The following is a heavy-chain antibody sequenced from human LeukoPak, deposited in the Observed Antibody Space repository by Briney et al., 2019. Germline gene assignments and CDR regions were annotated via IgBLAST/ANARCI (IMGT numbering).Heavy chain of an antibody. CDR2: INPNSGGT. D-gene: IGHD3-10*01. Sequence: ASVKVSCKASGYTFTGYYMHWVRQAPGQGLEWMGRINPNSGGTNYAQKFQSKVTMTRDTSISTAYMELSRLRSDDTAAYYCARSLLLWFGEDWGQGTLVTVSS. V-gene: IGHV1-2*06. CDR1: GYTFTGYY. J-gene: IGHJ4*02. CDR3: ARSLLLWFGED.